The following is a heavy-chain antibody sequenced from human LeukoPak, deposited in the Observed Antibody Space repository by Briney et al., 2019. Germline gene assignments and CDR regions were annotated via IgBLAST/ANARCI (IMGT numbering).Heavy chain of an antibody. CDR1: GFTFSSYS. CDR3: ARDQWYGDY. J-gene: IGHJ4*02. V-gene: IGHV3-48*04. D-gene: IGHD3-10*01. CDR2: ISSSSSTI. Sequence: TGGSLRLSCAASGFTFSSYSMNWVRQAPGKGLEWVSYISSSSSTIYYADSVKGRFTISRDNAKNSLYLQMNSLRAEDTAVYYCARDQWYGDYWGQGTLVTVSS.